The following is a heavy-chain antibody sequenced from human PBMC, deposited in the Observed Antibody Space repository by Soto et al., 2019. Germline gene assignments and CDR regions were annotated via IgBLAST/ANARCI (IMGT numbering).Heavy chain of an antibody. CDR3: EAAVACIVH. Sequence: EVQLVESGGGLVQPGGSLRLSCAASGFTVSSNYMSCVRQAQGKVLAWVSVIYSGGTTDYADSVKCRLTISRGNSKNALYLLMTGVRAEYTAVCYFEAAVACIVHWGQGTLVTVSS. J-gene: IGHJ5*02. D-gene: IGHD6-25*01. CDR2: IYSGGTT. CDR1: GFTVSSNY. V-gene: IGHV3-66*01.